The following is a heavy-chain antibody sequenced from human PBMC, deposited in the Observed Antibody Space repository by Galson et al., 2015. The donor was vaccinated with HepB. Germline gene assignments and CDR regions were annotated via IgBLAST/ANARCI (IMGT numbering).Heavy chain of an antibody. J-gene: IGHJ4*02. CDR1: GFSVDSRA. CDR2: ISNNAGKT. CDR3: AKDHPSSGWPAFDY. V-gene: IGHV3-23*01. D-gene: IGHD6-19*01. Sequence: SLRPSCAVSGFSVDSRAMSWVRQAPGKSLEWLSSISNNAGKTYYAGSVRGRFTISRDESTNSVFLQMDSLRADDTAVYYCAKDHPSSGWPAFDYWSQGALVIVSS.